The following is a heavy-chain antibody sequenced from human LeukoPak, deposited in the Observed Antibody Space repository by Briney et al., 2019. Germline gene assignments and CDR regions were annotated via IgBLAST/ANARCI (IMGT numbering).Heavy chain of an antibody. V-gene: IGHV5-51*01. CDR2: IYPGDSDT. J-gene: IGHJ4*02. CDR1: GYTFTTYW. D-gene: IGHD6-13*01. Sequence: GESLKISCKGSGYTFTTYWIGWVRQMPGKGLEWMGIIYPGDSDTRYSPSFQGQVTISADKSITTAYLQWSSLKSSDTAMYYCARRDSSSWSWGYWGQGTLATVSS. CDR3: ARRDSSSWSWGY.